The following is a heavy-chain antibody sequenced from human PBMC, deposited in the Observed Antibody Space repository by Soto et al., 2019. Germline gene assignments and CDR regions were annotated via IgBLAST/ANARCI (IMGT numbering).Heavy chain of an antibody. CDR1: GYSFTSYW. D-gene: IGHD3-22*01. CDR2: IYPGDSDT. CDR3: ARRRYYYDSSGYYYLGSAFDI. Sequence: GESLKISCKGSGYSFTSYWIGWVRQMPGKGLEWMGIIYPGDSDTRYSPSFQGQVTISADKSISTAYLQWSSLKASDTAMYYCARRRYYYDSSGYYYLGSAFDIWGQGTMVTVSS. J-gene: IGHJ3*02. V-gene: IGHV5-51*01.